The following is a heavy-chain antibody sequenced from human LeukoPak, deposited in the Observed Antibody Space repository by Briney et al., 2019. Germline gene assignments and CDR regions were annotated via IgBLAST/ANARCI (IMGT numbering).Heavy chain of an antibody. CDR1: GGSLSSHY. Sequence: SETLSLTCTVSGGSLSSHYWSWIRQPPGKGLEWIGYIYYSGSTNYNPSLKSRVTMSVDTPKTQFSLKLTSVTAADTAVYYCARESQEKYYFDYWGQGTLVTVSS. CDR2: IYYSGST. J-gene: IGHJ4*02. CDR3: ARESQEKYYFDY. V-gene: IGHV4-59*11. D-gene: IGHD5-24*01.